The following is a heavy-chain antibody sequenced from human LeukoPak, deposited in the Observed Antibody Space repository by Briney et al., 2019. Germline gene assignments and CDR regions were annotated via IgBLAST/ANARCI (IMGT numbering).Heavy chain of an antibody. CDR3: ARPDYGDSVSVGY. CDR2: ISSGSRTI. V-gene: IGHV3-48*02. J-gene: IGHJ4*02. D-gene: IGHD4-17*01. Sequence: PGGSLRLSCAASGFTFSSYSMNWVRQAPGKGLEWVSYISSGSRTIYYADSVKGRFTISRDNAKNSLYLQMSSLRDEDTAVYYCARPDYGDSVSVGYWGQGTLVTVSS. CDR1: GFTFSSYS.